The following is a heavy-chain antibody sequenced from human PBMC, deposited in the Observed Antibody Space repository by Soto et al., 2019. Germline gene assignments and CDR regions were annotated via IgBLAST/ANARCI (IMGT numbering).Heavy chain of an antibody. V-gene: IGHV1-69*01. D-gene: IGHD2-15*01. CDR1: GGTFNIFA. Sequence: QVQLVQSGAEVRQPGSSVKVSCQASGGTFNIFAFSWVRQAHGQGLQFVGGIVPLSGTAKSAQEFQDRVTFTADESTSTIYMELRSLQSDDTAIFYCASGVAVDRFEFWGQGNLVTVSS. J-gene: IGHJ1*01. CDR2: IVPLSGTA. CDR3: ASGVAVDRFEF.